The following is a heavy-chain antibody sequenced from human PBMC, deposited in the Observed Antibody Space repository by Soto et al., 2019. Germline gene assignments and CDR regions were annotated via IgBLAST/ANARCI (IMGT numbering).Heavy chain of an antibody. CDR2: IRSKANSYAT. Sequence: EVQLVESGGGLVQPGGSLKLSCAASGFTFSGSAMHWVRQASGKGLEWVGRIRSKANSYATAYAASVKGRFTISRDDSKNTAYLQMNSLKTEDTAVHYCTRRDSSSSTWGQGTLVTVSS. V-gene: IGHV3-73*02. CDR3: TRRDSSSST. CDR1: GFTFSGSA. D-gene: IGHD6-6*01. J-gene: IGHJ4*02.